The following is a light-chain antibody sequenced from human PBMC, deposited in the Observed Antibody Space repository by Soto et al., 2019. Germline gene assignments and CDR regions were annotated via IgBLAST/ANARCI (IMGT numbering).Light chain of an antibody. CDR1: QSIDNR. J-gene: IGKJ2*01. Sequence: DIQMTQSPSILSASVGDTVTITCRASQSIDNRLAWFQQKPGTAPKLLIYEASTLESGIPSRFSGGGSGTHFTLTISSLQPHDFATYYCHQYTISYPYTFGQGTKLQI. V-gene: IGKV1-5*03. CDR3: HQYTISYPYT. CDR2: EAS.